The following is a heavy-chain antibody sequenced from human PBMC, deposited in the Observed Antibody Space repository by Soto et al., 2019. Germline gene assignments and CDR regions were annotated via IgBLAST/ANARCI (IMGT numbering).Heavy chain of an antibody. CDR2: IFPLTDIP. CDR1: GGTFRNYP. V-gene: IGHV1-69*02. CDR3: ARGPLVVLNYFES. J-gene: IGHJ4*02. Sequence: QVQLVQSGTEVKKPGSSVKVSCKASGGTFRNYPINWVRQAPGQGLEWMGSIFPLTDIPDYAQNFQARLTISADKSTSTAYRELSSLTSDDTAMYFCARGPLVVLNYFESWGQGTLVTVSP.